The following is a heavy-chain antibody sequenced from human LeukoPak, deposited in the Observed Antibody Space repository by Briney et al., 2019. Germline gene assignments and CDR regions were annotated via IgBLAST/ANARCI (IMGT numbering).Heavy chain of an antibody. CDR1: GYTFTSYG. J-gene: IGHJ4*02. Sequence: SVKVSCKASGYTFTSYGISWVRQAPGQGLEWMGGIIPIFGTANYAQKFQGRVTITADESTSTAYMELSSLRSEDTAVYYCARTRASYYDSSGYYNGGPYFDYWGQGTLVTVSS. CDR3: ARTRASYYDSSGYYNGGPYFDY. V-gene: IGHV1-69*13. CDR2: IIPIFGTA. D-gene: IGHD3-22*01.